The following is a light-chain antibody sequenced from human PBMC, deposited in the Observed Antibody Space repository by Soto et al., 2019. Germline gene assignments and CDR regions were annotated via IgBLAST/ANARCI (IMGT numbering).Light chain of an antibody. CDR1: QTINTW. Sequence: DIQMTQSPSTLSVSVGDRVTITCRASQTINTWLAWYQQRPGRAPKLLIYKASSLESGVPSRFSGSGSGTEFTLTISSLQPDDFASYYCQQYNSYQYSFGQGTKLEIK. CDR3: QQYNSYQYS. CDR2: KAS. V-gene: IGKV1-5*03. J-gene: IGKJ2*03.